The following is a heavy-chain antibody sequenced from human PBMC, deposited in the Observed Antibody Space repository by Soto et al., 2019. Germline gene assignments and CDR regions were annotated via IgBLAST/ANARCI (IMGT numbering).Heavy chain of an antibody. Sequence: GGSLRLSCAASGFTFSSYSMNWVRQAPGKGLEWVSYISSSSSTIYYADSVKGRFTISRDNAKNSLYLQMNSLRAEDTAVYYCAREVLRDYYGSGTYYYYYYMDVWGKGTTVTVSS. D-gene: IGHD3-10*01. CDR3: AREVLRDYYGSGTYYYYYYMDV. J-gene: IGHJ6*03. CDR1: GFTFSSYS. CDR2: ISSSSSTI. V-gene: IGHV3-48*01.